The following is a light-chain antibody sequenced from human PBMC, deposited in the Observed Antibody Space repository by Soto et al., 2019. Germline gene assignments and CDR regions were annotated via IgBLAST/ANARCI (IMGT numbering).Light chain of an antibody. CDR2: GAS. CDR3: QQYNNWPPIT. J-gene: IGKJ5*01. Sequence: ETVMTQSPATLSVSPGEGATLSCRASQSVSINLAWYQQKPGQAPRLLIYGASTRATGIPARFSGSGSGTEFPLTFSSLQSEDFSVYYCQQYNNWPPITFAQGTLLEIK. CDR1: QSVSIN. V-gene: IGKV3-15*01.